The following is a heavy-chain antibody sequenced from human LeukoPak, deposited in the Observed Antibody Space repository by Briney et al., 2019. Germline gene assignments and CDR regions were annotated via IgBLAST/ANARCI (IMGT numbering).Heavy chain of an antibody. CDR2: LYSGGAT. CDR3: AREGRLRDDNYNDAFDL. J-gene: IGHJ3*01. Sequence: GGSLRLSRSASGFTVSGNYTTWVRQAPGRGLEWVSVLYSGGATSYADSVKGRFTISRDSSKNTLYLQMNSLRAEDTAVYFCAREGRLRDDNYNDAFDLWGQGTMVTVSS. CDR1: GFTVSGNY. D-gene: IGHD5-24*01. V-gene: IGHV3-53*01.